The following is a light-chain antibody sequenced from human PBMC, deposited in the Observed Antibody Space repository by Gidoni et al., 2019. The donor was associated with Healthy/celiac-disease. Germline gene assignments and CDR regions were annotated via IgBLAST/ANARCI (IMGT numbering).Light chain of an antibody. CDR2: QDR. V-gene: IGLV3-1*01. Sequence: SYELTQPPSVSVSPGQTASITCSGDKLGDKYASWYQQKPGQSPVLVIYQDRKRPSGIPARFSGSNSGNTATLTISGTQAMDEADYYCQAWDSSTAVFGGGTKLTVL. J-gene: IGLJ2*01. CDR3: QAWDSSTAV. CDR1: KLGDKY.